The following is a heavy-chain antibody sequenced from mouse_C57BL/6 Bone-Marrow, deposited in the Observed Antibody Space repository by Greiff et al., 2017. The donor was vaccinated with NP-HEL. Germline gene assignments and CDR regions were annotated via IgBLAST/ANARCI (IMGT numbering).Heavy chain of an antibody. J-gene: IGHJ1*03. CDR3: ARDATVVAPYWYFDV. Sequence: EVNVVESGGGLVQSGRSLRLSCATSGFTFSDFYMEWVRQAPGKGLEWIAASRNKANDYTTEYSASVKGRFIVSRDTSQSILYLQMNALRAEDTAIYYCARDATVVAPYWYFDVWGTGTTVTVSS. V-gene: IGHV7-1*01. D-gene: IGHD1-1*01. CDR2: SRNKANDYTT. CDR1: GFTFSDFY.